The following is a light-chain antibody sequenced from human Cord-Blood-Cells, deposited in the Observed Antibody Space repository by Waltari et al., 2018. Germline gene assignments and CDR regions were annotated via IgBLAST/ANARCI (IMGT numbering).Light chain of an antibody. V-gene: IGKV1-39*01. CDR2: AAS. CDR3: QQSYSTWT. Sequence: DIQMTQSPSSLSGSVGDRVTITCRASQSISSYLNWYQQKPGKAPKLLIYAASSLQSGVPSRFSGSGSGTDFTLTISSLQPEDFATYYCQQSYSTWTFGQGTKVEIK. CDR1: QSISSY. J-gene: IGKJ1*01.